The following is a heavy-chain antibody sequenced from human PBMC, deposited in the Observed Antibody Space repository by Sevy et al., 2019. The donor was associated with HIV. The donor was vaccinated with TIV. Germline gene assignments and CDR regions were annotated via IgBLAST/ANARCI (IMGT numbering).Heavy chain of an antibody. V-gene: IGHV3-21*01. D-gene: IGHD3-22*01. J-gene: IGHJ4*02. CDR3: ARVVSSGYYDGIFDY. CDR1: GFTFSSYS. Sequence: GSLRLSCAASGFTFSSYSMNWVRQAPGKGLEWVSSISSSSSYIYYADSVKGRFTISRDNAKNSLYLQMNSLRAEDTAVYYCARVVSSGYYDGIFDYWGQGTLVTVSS. CDR2: ISSSSSYI.